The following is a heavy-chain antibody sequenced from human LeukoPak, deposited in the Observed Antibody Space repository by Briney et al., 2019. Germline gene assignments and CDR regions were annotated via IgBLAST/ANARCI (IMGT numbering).Heavy chain of an antibody. CDR3: SRGRDRSKAGDH. D-gene: IGHD5-24*01. V-gene: IGHV4-34*01. CDR2: IHPHGIF. Sequence: PSETLSLTCDVSGGSFDGYYCSWIRQPPGKGLEWIGEIHPHGIFYYNSSLMSRVTISIDTSKSQFSLRLPSVTAADTAIYYYSRGRDRSKAGDHWGQGSLVTVSS. CDR1: GGSFDGYY. J-gene: IGHJ4*02.